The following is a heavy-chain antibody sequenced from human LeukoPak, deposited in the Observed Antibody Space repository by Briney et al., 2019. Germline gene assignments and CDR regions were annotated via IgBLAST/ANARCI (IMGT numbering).Heavy chain of an antibody. V-gene: IGHV1-69*05. CDR1: GYSLSELS. CDR2: IIPIFGTA. Sequence: SVKVSRKASGYSLSELSMHWVRQAPGQGLEWMGGIIPIFGTANYAQKFQGRVTITTDESTSTAYMELSSLRSEDTAVYYCARGATTTVTRRSYYYYYYMDVWGKGTTVTVSS. J-gene: IGHJ6*03. CDR3: ARGATTTVTRRSYYYYYYMDV. D-gene: IGHD4-17*01.